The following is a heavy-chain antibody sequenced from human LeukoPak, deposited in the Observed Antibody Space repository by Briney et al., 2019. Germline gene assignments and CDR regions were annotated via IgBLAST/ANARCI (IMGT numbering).Heavy chain of an antibody. D-gene: IGHD6-6*01. J-gene: IGHJ6*02. CDR2: ISYDGSNK. CDR1: VITFSSYG. Sequence: GGSLRLSCAASVITFSSYGMTWVRQAPGKGLEWVAVISYDGSNKYYADSVKGRFTISRDNSKNTLYLQMNSLRAEDTAVYYCAREKVAAGMDVWGQGTTVTVSS. CDR3: AREKVAAGMDV. V-gene: IGHV3-30*03.